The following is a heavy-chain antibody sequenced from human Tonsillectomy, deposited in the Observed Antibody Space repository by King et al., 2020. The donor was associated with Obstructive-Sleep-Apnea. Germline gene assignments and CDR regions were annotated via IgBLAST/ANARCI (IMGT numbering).Heavy chain of an antibody. CDR3: TTDRRYFDWLLPFDY. D-gene: IGHD3-9*01. CDR2: IKSKTDGGTT. CDR1: GFTFSNAW. Sequence: VQLVESGGGLVKPGGSLRLSCAASGFTFSNAWMSWVRQAPGKGLEWVGRIKSKTDGGTTDYAAPVKGRFTISRDDSKNTPYLQMNSLKTEDTAVYYCTTDRRYFDWLLPFDYWGQGTLVTVSS. J-gene: IGHJ4*02. V-gene: IGHV3-15*01.